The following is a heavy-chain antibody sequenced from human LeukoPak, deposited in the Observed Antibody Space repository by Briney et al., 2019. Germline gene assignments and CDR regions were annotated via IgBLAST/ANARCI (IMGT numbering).Heavy chain of an antibody. J-gene: IGHJ4*02. Sequence: GGSLRLSCAASGFTFSSYWMSWVRQAPGKGLEWVANIKQDGSEKYYVNSVKGRFTISRDNAKNSLYLQMNSLRAEDTAVYYCARVGSSGYFDYWGQGTLVTVSS. CDR2: IKQDGSEK. V-gene: IGHV3-7*01. CDR1: GFTFSSYW. D-gene: IGHD3-22*01. CDR3: ARVGSSGYFDY.